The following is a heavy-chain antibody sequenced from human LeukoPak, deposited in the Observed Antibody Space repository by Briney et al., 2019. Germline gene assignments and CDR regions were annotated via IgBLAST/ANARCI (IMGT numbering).Heavy chain of an antibody. V-gene: IGHV5-51*01. D-gene: IGHD2-2*01. CDR3: ARDGPVPATADAFDI. CDR2: IYPGDSDT. J-gene: IGHJ3*02. CDR1: GYDFTTYW. Sequence: GESLKIPCKGSGYDFTTYWIGWVRQMPGQGLEWMGIIYPGDSDTRNSPSFQGQVTISADKSISTVYLQWSSLKASDTAMYYCARDGPVPATADAFDIWGQGTMVTVSS.